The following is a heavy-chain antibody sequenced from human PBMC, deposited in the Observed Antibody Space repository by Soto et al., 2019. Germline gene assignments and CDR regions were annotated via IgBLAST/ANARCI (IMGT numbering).Heavy chain of an antibody. CDR2: ISSSSSYI. J-gene: IGHJ6*03. V-gene: IGHV3-21*01. D-gene: IGHD3-3*01. Sequence: GGSLRLSCAASGFTFSSYSMNWVRQAPGKGLEWVSSISSSSSYIYYADSVKGRFTISRDNAKNSLYLQMNSLRAEDTAVYYCARVDLYDFWSGYHQDYYYYMDVWGKGTTVTVSS. CDR1: GFTFSSYS. CDR3: ARVDLYDFWSGYHQDYYYYMDV.